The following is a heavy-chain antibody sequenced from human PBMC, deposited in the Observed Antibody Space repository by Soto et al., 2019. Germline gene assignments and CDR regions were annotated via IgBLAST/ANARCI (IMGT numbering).Heavy chain of an antibody. CDR3: ARGYCGSSSTCYVAWFDP. V-gene: IGHV3-66*01. Sequence: EVQLVESGGDLVQPGGSLRLSCAASGFTVSSNYMSWVRQAPGKGLEWVSLIYSGGTTYYTDSVKGRFIISRDNSKNTVYLQMNSLRDEDTAVYYCARGYCGSSSTCYVAWFDPWGQGTLVTVSS. CDR2: IYSGGTT. CDR1: GFTVSSNY. D-gene: IGHD2-2*01. J-gene: IGHJ5*02.